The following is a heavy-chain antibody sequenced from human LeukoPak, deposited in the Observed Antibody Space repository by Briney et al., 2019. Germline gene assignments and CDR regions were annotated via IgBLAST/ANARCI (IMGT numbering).Heavy chain of an antibody. CDR2: ISSSSSTI. CDR3: ARAGPYSYDSSGYRYFDY. Sequence: GGSLRLSCAASGFTFSDCYMSWIRQAPGKGLEWVSYISSSSSTIYYADSVKGRFTISRDNAKNSLYLQMNSLRAEDTAVYYCARAGPYSYDSSGYRYFDYWGQGTLVTVSS. J-gene: IGHJ4*02. D-gene: IGHD3-22*01. CDR1: GFTFSDCY. V-gene: IGHV3-11*01.